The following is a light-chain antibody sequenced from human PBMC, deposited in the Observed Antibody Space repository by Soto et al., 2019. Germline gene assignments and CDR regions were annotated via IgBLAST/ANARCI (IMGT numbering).Light chain of an antibody. CDR3: VSYTSSTNYV. Sequence: QSVLTQPASVSDSPGQSITISCTGTSSDVGGSNFVSWYQQHPGKPPKLIIYDVANRPSGVSNRFSGSKSGSTASLIISRLQTEDEADYYCVSYTSSTNYVLRTGTK. J-gene: IGLJ1*01. V-gene: IGLV2-14*03. CDR2: DVA. CDR1: SSDVGGSNF.